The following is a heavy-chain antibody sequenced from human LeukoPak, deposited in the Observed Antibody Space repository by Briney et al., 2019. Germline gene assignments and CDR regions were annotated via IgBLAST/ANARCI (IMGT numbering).Heavy chain of an antibody. D-gene: IGHD2-21*01. J-gene: IGHJ3*02. CDR1: GFTFSNSA. CDR2: ISTNSDYI. Sequence: PGGSLTLSCVGSGFTFSNSAMNWVRQAPGKGLEWVSSISTNSDYIYHADSVKGRFTTPRHNAKKSLYLQMNSLRADDTAVYYCARPSQGGQRIWASPFYIWGQGTMATVSS. CDR3: ARPSQGGQRIWASPFYI. V-gene: IGHV3-21*03.